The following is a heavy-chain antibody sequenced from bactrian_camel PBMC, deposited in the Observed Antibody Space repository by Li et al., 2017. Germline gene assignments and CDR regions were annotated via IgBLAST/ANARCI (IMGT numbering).Heavy chain of an antibody. CDR3: AADGYSRCDQWWLDTSFGY. CDR2: LYGGGDDP. Sequence: HVQLVESGGGSVQAGGPLRLSCTVTGVVHVNNCIGWFRQAPGKEREAVAVLYGGGDDPLIADSEKGRLTISRDVTKNAVYLQMNSLKPEDTAMYTCAADGYSRCDQWWLDTSFGYWGQGTQVTVS. D-gene: IGHD1*01. V-gene: IGHV3S53*01. CDR1: GVVHVNNC. J-gene: IGHJ6*01.